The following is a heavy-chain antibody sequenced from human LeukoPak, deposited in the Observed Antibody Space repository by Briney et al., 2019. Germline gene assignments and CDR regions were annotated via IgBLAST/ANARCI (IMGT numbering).Heavy chain of an antibody. J-gene: IGHJ6*02. CDR3: ARGTPSSSGWLYYGMDV. CDR2: IYSGGST. CDR1: GLTVSSNY. Sequence: GGSLRLSCAASGLTVSSNYMSWVRQAPGKGLEWVSVIYSGGSTYYADSVKGRFTISRDNSKNTLYLQMNSLRAEDTAVYYCARGTPSSSGWLYYGMDVWGQGTTVTVSS. D-gene: IGHD6-19*01. V-gene: IGHV3-53*05.